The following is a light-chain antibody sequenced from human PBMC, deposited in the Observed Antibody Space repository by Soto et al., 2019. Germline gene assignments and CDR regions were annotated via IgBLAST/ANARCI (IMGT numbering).Light chain of an antibody. CDR3: QRMRT. J-gene: IGKJ1*01. CDR1: QTVSIW. CDR2: KAS. V-gene: IGKV1-5*03. Sequence: DIQMTQSPSTLSGSVGDRVTITCRASQTVSIWLAWYQQKPGKAPKLLIYKASTLKGGVPSRFSGSGFGTEFTLTIISLQPDDFGSYYCQRMRTFGQGTKVDIK.